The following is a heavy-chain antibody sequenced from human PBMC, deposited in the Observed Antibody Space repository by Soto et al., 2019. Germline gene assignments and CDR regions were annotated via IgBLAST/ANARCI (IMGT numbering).Heavy chain of an antibody. CDR2: INTDGSYI. CDR1: VFTFSNNW. CDR3: VRDGEGF. J-gene: IGHJ4*02. D-gene: IGHD2-21*01. Sequence: VGSLRLSCASSVFTFSNNWMHWVRRIPGRGLVWVSRINTDGSYINYVDSVKGRFTVSRDNAKKMLYLQMNNLRVEDTAVYYCVRDGEGFWGQATLVTVSS. V-gene: IGHV3-74*01.